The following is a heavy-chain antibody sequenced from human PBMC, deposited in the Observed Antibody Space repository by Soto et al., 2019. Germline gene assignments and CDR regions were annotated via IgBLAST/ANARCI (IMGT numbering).Heavy chain of an antibody. J-gene: IGHJ4*02. CDR1: GGSFSGNY. CDR2: INHSGST. Sequence: SETLSLTCVVYGGSFSGNYWNWIPQPPGKGLEWIGEINHSGSTNYNPSLKSRVSTSVDTSKNQFSLKVTSVTAADTAVYYCARRAYSSGRYDYWGQGTLVTVSS. V-gene: IGHV4-34*01. D-gene: IGHD6-19*01. CDR3: ARRAYSSGRYDY.